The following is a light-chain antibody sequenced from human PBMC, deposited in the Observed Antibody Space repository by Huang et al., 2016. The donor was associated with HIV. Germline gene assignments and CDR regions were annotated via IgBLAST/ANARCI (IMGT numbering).Light chain of an antibody. CDR1: QSITTN. Sequence: EIVMTQSPATLSVSPGGRATLSCWASQSITTNLAWFQQKPVQAPSLLIYGASTRPTSIPARFSGSGSGTEFTLTISSLQSEDFAVYYCQQYNRWPLTFGGGTKVEIK. V-gene: IGKV3-15*01. CDR2: GAS. J-gene: IGKJ4*01. CDR3: QQYNRWPLT.